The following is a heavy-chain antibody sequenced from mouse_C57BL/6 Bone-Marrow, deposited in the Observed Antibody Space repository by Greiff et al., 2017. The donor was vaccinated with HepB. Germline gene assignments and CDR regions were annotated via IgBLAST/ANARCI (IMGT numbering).Heavy chain of an antibody. V-gene: IGHV1-59*01. CDR3: AGGYHDY. Sequence: QVQLQQPGAELVRPGTSVKLSCKASGYTFTSYWMHWVKQRPGQGLEWIGVIDPSDSYTNYNQKFKGKATLTVDTSSSTAYMQLSSLTSEDSAVYYCAGGYHDYWGQGTTLTVSS. CDR1: GYTFTSYW. D-gene: IGHD2-2*01. CDR2: IDPSDSYT. J-gene: IGHJ2*01.